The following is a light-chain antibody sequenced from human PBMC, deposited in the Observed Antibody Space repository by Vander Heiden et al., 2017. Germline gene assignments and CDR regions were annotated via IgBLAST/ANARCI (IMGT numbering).Light chain of an antibody. CDR3: MQALQTPIT. Sequence: IVMTQSPLSLPVTPGEPAPISCRSSQSLLHSNGYNCLDWYLQKPGQSPQLLIYLGSNRASGVPDRFSGSGSGTDFTLKISRVEAEDVGVYYCMQALQTPITFGQGTRLEIK. J-gene: IGKJ5*01. V-gene: IGKV2-28*01. CDR2: LGS. CDR1: QSLLHSNGYNC.